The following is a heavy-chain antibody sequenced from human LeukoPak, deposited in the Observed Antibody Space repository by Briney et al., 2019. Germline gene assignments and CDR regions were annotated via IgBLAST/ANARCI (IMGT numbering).Heavy chain of an antibody. CDR1: GFTSSSYA. CDR2: VSGSGDRM. Sequence: GGSLRLSCAASGFTSSSYALNWVRQAPGKGPEWVATVSGSGDRMYHADSVKGRFTISRDNSKNTIYLQMNSLRAEDTALYYCAKAAAAPGFDFWGQGTLVTVSS. V-gene: IGHV3-23*01. CDR3: AKAAAAPGFDF. J-gene: IGHJ4*02. D-gene: IGHD6-13*01.